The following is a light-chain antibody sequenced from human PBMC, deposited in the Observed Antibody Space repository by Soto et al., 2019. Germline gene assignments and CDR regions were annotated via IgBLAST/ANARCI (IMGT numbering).Light chain of an antibody. CDR2: TSF. V-gene: IGKV1-39*01. CDR1: QSIGTF. Sequence: IQMTQSPSSLPASVGDRVSITCRASQSIGTFLNWYQQKPGEAPNLLIHTSFTLYSGVPSRFSGTGSGTDFTLTISSLQPEDFATYFCQQAFSAEWTFGQGTKV. J-gene: IGKJ1*01. CDR3: QQAFSAEWT.